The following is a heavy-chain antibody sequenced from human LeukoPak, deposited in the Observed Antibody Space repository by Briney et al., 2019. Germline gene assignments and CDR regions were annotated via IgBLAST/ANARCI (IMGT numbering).Heavy chain of an antibody. CDR3: ARDPPGGDAY. CDR1: GGTFSSYD. J-gene: IGHJ4*02. V-gene: IGHV1-69*04. CDR2: IITILSIA. Sequence: SVKVSCKASGGTFSSYDISWVRQAPGKGLEWMGRIITILSIANYAQKFQGRVTITADKSTSTAYMELSSLRSEDTAVYYCARDPPGGDAYWGQGTLVTVSS. D-gene: IGHD1-14*01.